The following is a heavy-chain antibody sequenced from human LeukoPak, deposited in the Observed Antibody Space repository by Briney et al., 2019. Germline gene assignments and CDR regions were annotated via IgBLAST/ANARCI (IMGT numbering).Heavy chain of an antibody. V-gene: IGHV3-13*01. Sequence: PGGSLRLSCAASGFTFSNYDMHWVRQAPGKGLEWVSGIGIAGDTYYPGSVKGRFTISRENAKNSLYLQMNSLRAGDTAVYYCARGTDTVSFDYWGQGTLVSVSS. J-gene: IGHJ4*02. CDR1: GFTFSNYD. D-gene: IGHD4-17*01. CDR2: IGIAGDT. CDR3: ARGTDTVSFDY.